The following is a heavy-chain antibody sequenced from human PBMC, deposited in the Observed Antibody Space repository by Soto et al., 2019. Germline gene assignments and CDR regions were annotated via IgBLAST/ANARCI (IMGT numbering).Heavy chain of an antibody. CDR3: TRQKIAVAGYYYYYYGMDV. CDR1: GFTFSGSA. Sequence: GGSLRLSCAASGFTFSGSAMHWVRQASGKGLEWVGRIRSKANSYATAYAASVKGRFTISRDDSKNTAYLQMNSLKTEDTAVYYCTRQKIAVAGYYYYYYGMDVWGQGTTVTVSS. CDR2: IRSKANSYAT. V-gene: IGHV3-73*01. D-gene: IGHD6-19*01. J-gene: IGHJ6*02.